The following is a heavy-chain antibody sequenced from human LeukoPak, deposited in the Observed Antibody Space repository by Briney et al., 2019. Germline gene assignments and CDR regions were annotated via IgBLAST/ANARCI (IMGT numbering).Heavy chain of an antibody. CDR3: ATYPSTEDYYDSSGYNY. J-gene: IGHJ4*02. D-gene: IGHD3-22*01. V-gene: IGHV1-69*05. Sequence: ASVKLSCTASGCTFSSYAISWARQAPGQGLEWMGEIIPSFGTANYAQTVQGRVKSTTDDSKSTAYMELSRLRSEDTAVYYCATYPSTEDYYDSSGYNYWRQGTLVTVSS. CDR2: IIPSFGTA. CDR1: GCTFSSYA.